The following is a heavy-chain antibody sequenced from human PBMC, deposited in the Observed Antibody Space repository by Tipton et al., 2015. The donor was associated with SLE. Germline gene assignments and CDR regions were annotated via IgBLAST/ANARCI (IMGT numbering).Heavy chain of an antibody. CDR2: IYTSGST. Sequence: TLSLTCTVSGGSITSYYWSWIRQPAGKRLEWIGRIYTSGSTNYNPSLKSRVTMSVDTSKNQFSLKLTSVTAADTAVYYCARYCSGGSCYHDAFDIWGQGTMVTVSS. J-gene: IGHJ3*02. V-gene: IGHV4-4*07. CDR3: ARYCSGGSCYHDAFDI. D-gene: IGHD2-15*01. CDR1: GGSITSYY.